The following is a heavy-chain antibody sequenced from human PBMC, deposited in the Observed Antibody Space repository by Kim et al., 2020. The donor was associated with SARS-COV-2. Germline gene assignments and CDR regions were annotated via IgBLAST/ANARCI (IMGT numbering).Heavy chain of an antibody. D-gene: IGHD3-22*01. V-gene: IGHV4-30-2*05. J-gene: IGHJ3*02. CDR3: ASHYYDSSALGPPAFDI. Sequence: LKSRVTISVDASKTQFSLKLSSVTAADTAVYYCASHYYDSSALGPPAFDIWGQGTMVTVSS.